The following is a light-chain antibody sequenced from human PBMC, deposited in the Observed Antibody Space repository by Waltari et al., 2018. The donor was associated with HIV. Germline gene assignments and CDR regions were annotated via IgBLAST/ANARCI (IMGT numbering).Light chain of an antibody. CDR2: LNSDGSH. CDR3: AVWDDSLSGPV. V-gene: IGLV4-69*01. CDR1: SGHSHYA. Sequence: QLVLTQSPSVSASLGASVKLTCTLSSGHSHYAIAWHQQQPEKGPRYLMKLNSDGSHNKGDGIPERFSGSSSGAERYLTISSLQSDDEADYYCAVWDDSLSGPVFGGGTKLTVL. J-gene: IGLJ3*02.